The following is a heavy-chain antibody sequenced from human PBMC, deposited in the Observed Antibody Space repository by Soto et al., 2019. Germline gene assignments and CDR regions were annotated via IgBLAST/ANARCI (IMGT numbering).Heavy chain of an antibody. V-gene: IGHV3-53*01. CDR1: GFTVSSHY. D-gene: IGHD2-8*02. CDR2: IYRGGST. J-gene: IGHJ6*02. CDR3: ARSIVLVIGGNYHYYGMDV. Sequence: EVPLVESGGGLIQPGGSLRLSCAASGFTVSSHYMSWVRQAPGKGLEWVSVIYRGGSTYYADSVKGRFTISRDNSKNTLYLQMNSLRTEDTAVYHCARSIVLVIGGNYHYYGMDVWGQGTTVTVS.